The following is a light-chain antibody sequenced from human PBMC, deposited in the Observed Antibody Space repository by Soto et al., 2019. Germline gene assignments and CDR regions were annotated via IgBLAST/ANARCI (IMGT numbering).Light chain of an antibody. J-gene: IGLJ2*01. CDR2: DVS. CDR3: SSYTSSSPVV. Sequence: QSALTQPASVSGSPGQSITISCTGTSSDVGGYNYVSWYQQHPGKAPKLMIYDVSNRPSGVSNRFSGTKSGNTASLTISGRHADDEADYYCSSYTSSSPVVFGGGTKVTVL. V-gene: IGLV2-14*01. CDR1: SSDVGGYNY.